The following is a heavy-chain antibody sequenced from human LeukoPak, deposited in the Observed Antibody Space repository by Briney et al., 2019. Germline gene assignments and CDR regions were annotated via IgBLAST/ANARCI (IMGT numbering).Heavy chain of an antibody. D-gene: IGHD4-11*01. CDR1: GYTFTGYY. V-gene: IGHV1-69*13. J-gene: IGHJ6*03. CDR3: ASGPYSNYYYYMDV. CDR2: IIPIFGTA. Sequence: SVKVSCKASGYTFTGYYMHWVRQAPGQGLEWMGGIIPIFGTANYAQKFQGRVTITADESTSTAYMELSSLRSEDTAVYYCASGPYSNYYYYMDVWGKGTTVTVSS.